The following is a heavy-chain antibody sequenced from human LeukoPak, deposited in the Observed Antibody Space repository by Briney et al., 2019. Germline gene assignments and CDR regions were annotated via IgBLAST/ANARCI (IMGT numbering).Heavy chain of an antibody. CDR2: INDSGST. J-gene: IGHJ6*03. D-gene: IGHD7-27*01. Sequence: SETLSLTCAVYGGTFSGYYWRWIRQSPGKGLEWIGEINDSGSTNYDPSLKSRVTISVDTSKNQISLKLTSVTAADTAVYYCARVAGDPIYYYYYMDVWGKGTTVTVSS. V-gene: IGHV4-34*01. CDR3: ARVAGDPIYYYYYMDV. CDR1: GGTFSGYY.